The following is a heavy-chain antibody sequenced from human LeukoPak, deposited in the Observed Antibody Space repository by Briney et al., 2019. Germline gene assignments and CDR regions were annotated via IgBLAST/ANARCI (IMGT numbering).Heavy chain of an antibody. D-gene: IGHD3-22*01. V-gene: IGHV1-69*13. CDR1: GGTFSSYA. CDR3: ATGNYYDGSGYLIDY. CDR2: IIPIFGTA. J-gene: IGHJ4*02. Sequence: GASVKVSCKASGGTFSSYAISWVQQAPGQGLEWMGGIIPIFGTANYAQKFQGRVTITADESTSTAYMELSSLRSEDTAVYYCATGNYYDGSGYLIDYWGQGTLVTVSS.